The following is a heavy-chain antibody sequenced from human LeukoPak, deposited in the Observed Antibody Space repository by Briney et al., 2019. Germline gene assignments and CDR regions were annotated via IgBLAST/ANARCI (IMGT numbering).Heavy chain of an antibody. CDR2: IYPGDSDT. V-gene: IGHV5-51*01. J-gene: IGHJ3*02. CDR1: GYSFTSDW. D-gene: IGHD5-24*01. CDR3: ARQRSRDGYNYDGFDI. Sequence: GESLKISCKGSGYSFTSDWIGWVRQMPEKGLEWMGIIYPGDSDTRYSPSFQGQVTISVDKSISTAYLQWSSLRASDTAMYYCARQRSRDGYNYDGFDIWGQGTMVTVSS.